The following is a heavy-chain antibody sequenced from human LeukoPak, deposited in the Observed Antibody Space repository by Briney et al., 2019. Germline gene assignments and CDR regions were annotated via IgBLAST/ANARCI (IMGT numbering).Heavy chain of an antibody. Sequence: ASVKVSCKASGYTFTGYYMHWVRQAPGQGLEWMGIINPSGGSTSYAQKFQGRVTMTRDTSISTAYMELSRLRSDDTAVYYCASLDCSSTSCYDYWGQGTLVTVPS. V-gene: IGHV1-46*01. J-gene: IGHJ4*02. CDR2: INPSGGST. CDR3: ASLDCSSTSCYDY. D-gene: IGHD2-2*01. CDR1: GYTFTGYY.